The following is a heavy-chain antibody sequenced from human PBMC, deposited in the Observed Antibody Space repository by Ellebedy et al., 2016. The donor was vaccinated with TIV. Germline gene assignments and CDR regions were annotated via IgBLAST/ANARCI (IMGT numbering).Heavy chain of an antibody. J-gene: IGHJ4*02. CDR3: TRDSGVAIMRYFDY. CDR1: GFTFSSYA. Sequence: PGGSLRLSCAASGFTFSSYAMSWVRQAPGKGLEWVSAISGSVGSTYYADSVKGRFTISRDNSKNTLWLQMNSLRAEDTAVYYCTRDSGVAIMRYFDYWGQGTLVTVSS. V-gene: IGHV3-23*01. CDR2: ISGSVGST. D-gene: IGHD5-24*01.